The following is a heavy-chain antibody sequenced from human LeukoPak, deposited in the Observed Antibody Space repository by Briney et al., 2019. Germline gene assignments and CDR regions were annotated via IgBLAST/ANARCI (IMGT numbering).Heavy chain of an antibody. D-gene: IGHD5-12*01. CDR2: INPNSGGT. V-gene: IGHV1-2*02. CDR3: AHNSGYSWYYYYMDV. CDR1: GYTFTGYY. Sequence: ASVKVSCKASGYTFTGYYMHWVRQAPGQGLEWMGWINPNSGGTNYAQKFQGRVTMTRDTSISTAYMELSRLRSDDTAVYYCAHNSGYSWYYYYMDVWGKGTTVTVSS. J-gene: IGHJ6*03.